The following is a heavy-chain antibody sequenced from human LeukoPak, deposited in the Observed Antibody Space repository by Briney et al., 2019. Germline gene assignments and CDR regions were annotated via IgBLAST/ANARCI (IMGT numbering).Heavy chain of an antibody. D-gene: IGHD2-2*01. CDR1: GGSFSGYY. CDR2: INHSGST. CDR3: ARGYCSSTSCYAVLYYYGMDV. V-gene: IGHV4-34*01. J-gene: IGHJ6*02. Sequence: PSETLSLTCAVYGGSFSGYYWSWIRQPPGKGLEWIGEINHSGSTNYNPSLKSRVTISVDRAKDQFSLNLRSVTAADTAVYYCARGYCSSTSCYAVLYYYGMDVWGQGTTVTVSS.